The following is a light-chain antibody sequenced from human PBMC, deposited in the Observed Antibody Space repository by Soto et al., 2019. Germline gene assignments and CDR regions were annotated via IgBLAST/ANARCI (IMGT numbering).Light chain of an antibody. J-gene: IGKJ4*01. CDR3: QQRSNWPPLLT. Sequence: EIVLTQSPGTLSLSPGERATLSCRASQGVSRKLAWYQHKPGQAPRLLIYDASNRATGIPARFSGSGSGTDFTLTISSLEPEDFVVYYCQQRSNWPPLLTFGGGTKVDIK. V-gene: IGKV3-11*01. CDR1: QGVSRK. CDR2: DAS.